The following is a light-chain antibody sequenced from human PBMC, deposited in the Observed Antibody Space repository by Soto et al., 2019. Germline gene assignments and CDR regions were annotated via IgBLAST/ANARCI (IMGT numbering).Light chain of an antibody. J-gene: IGLJ7*01. CDR3: CSYAGTSTYV. Sequence: QSVLTQPASVSGSPGQSITISCTGTSNDVGHYDLVSWYQQYPGKAPKLMIYQGSKRPSGVPDRFSGSTSGNTASLTISGLQTEDEADYYCCSYAGTSTYVFGVGTQLTV. CDR1: SNDVGHYDL. CDR2: QGS. V-gene: IGLV2-23*01.